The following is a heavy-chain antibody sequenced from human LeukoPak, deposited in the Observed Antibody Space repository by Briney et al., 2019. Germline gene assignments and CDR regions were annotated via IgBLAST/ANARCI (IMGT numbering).Heavy chain of an antibody. V-gene: IGHV5-51*01. CDR1: GYSFTNYW. Sequence: GESLKISCKGSGYSFTNYWIGWVRQMPGKGLEWMGIIHPGDSDTRYSPSFQGQVTISADKSISTAYLQWSSLKASDTATYYCAKGNCNSTSCRAESGYMDVWGKGTTVTVSS. D-gene: IGHD2-2*01. CDR2: IHPGDSDT. J-gene: IGHJ6*03. CDR3: AKGNCNSTSCRAESGYMDV.